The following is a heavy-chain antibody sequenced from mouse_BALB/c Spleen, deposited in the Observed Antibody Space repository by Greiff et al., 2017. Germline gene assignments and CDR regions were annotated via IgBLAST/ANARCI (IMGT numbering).Heavy chain of an antibody. CDR1: GYAFTNYL. CDR3: ARPYDGYSYFDY. J-gene: IGHJ2*01. D-gene: IGHD2-3*01. CDR2: INPGSGGT. V-gene: IGHV1-54*01. Sequence: VQLQQSGAELVRPGTSVKVSCKASGYAFTNYLIEWVKQRPGQGLEWIGVINPGSGGTNYNEKFKGKATLTADKSSSTAYMQLSSLTSDDSAVYFCARPYDGYSYFDYWGQGTTLTVAS.